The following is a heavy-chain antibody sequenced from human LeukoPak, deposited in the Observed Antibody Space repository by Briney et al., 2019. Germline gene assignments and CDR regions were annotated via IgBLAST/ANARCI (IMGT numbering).Heavy chain of an antibody. J-gene: IGHJ5*02. CDR1: GYTFTSYE. Sequence: ASVKVSCKASGYTFTSYEINWVRQATGHGLEWMGWMSPDSGNTGYAQKFQGRVTMTRNTSISTAYMELSSLRSEDTAVYYCAREMMRARWFDPWGQGTLVTVS. D-gene: IGHD3-16*01. V-gene: IGHV1-8*01. CDR3: AREMMRARWFDP. CDR2: MSPDSGNT.